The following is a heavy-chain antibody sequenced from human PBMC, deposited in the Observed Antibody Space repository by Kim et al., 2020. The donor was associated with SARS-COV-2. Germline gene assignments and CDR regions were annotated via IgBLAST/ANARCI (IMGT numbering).Heavy chain of an antibody. CDR3: ATSIAARDSVVLFDY. V-gene: IGHV4-31*02. Sequence: LKSRVTISVDTSKNQFSLKLSSVTAADTAVYYCATSIAARDSVVLFDYWGQGTLVTVSS. J-gene: IGHJ4*02. D-gene: IGHD6-6*01.